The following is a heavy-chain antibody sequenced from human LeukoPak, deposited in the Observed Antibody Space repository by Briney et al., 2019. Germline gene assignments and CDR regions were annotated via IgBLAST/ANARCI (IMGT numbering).Heavy chain of an antibody. CDR2: INHSGST. D-gene: IGHD3-22*01. J-gene: IGHJ4*02. Sequence: SETLSLTCAVYGASFSGHYWSWVRQPPGKGLEWVGSINHSGSTNYNPSLKSGASISVATSQNQFSWRLGSGTAADTPVYYCGRGGYYYDSSGLRSLYYLADWGQGTLVTVSS. V-gene: IGHV4-34*01. CDR1: GASFSGHY. CDR3: GRGGYYYDSSGLRSLYYLAD.